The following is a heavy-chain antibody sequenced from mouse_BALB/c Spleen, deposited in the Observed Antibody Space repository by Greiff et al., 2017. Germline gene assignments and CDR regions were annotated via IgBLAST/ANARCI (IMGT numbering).Heavy chain of an antibody. CDR2: ISSGGSYT. J-gene: IGHJ3*01. Sequence: EVMLVESGGGLVKPGGSLKLSCAASGFTFSSYAMSWVRQSPEKRLEWVAEISSGGSYTYYPDTVTGRFTISRDNAKNTLYLEMSSLRSEDTAMYYCARGASTGGFAYWGQGTLVTVSA. CDR3: ARGASTGGFAY. D-gene: IGHD4-1*02. CDR1: GFTFSSYA. V-gene: IGHV5-9-4*01.